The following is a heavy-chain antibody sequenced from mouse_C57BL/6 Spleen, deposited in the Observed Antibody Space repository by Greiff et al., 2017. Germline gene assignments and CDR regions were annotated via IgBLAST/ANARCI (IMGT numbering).Heavy chain of an antibody. Sequence: EVQLQQSGAELVKPGASVKLSCTASGFNIKDYYMHWVKQRTEQGLEWIGRIDPEDGETKYAPKFQGKATITADTSSNTAYLQLSSLTSEDTSVYYCARTRSTMITTRDYFDYWGQGTTLTVSS. CDR1: GFNIKDYY. V-gene: IGHV14-2*01. D-gene: IGHD2-4*01. J-gene: IGHJ2*01. CDR2: IDPEDGET. CDR3: ARTRSTMITTRDYFDY.